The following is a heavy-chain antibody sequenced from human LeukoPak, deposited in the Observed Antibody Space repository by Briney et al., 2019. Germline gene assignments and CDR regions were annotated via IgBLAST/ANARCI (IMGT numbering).Heavy chain of an antibody. CDR1: GGSFSGYY. Sequence: WETLSLTCAVYGGSFSGYYWSWIRQPPGKGLEWIGEINHSGSTNYNPSLKSRVTISVDTSKNQFSLKLSSVTAADTAVYYCARGLVIKYYYYYYMDVWGKGTTVTVSS. CDR2: INHSGST. V-gene: IGHV4-34*01. J-gene: IGHJ6*03. CDR3: ARGLVIKYYYYYYMDV. D-gene: IGHD3-9*01.